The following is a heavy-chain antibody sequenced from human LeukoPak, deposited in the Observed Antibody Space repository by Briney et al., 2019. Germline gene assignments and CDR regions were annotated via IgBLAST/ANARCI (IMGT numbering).Heavy chain of an antibody. CDR3: ARVPTGGAAAGQYYFDY. CDR2: ISAYNGNT. CDR1: GYTFTGYG. D-gene: IGHD6-13*01. Sequence: GASVKVSCKASGYTFTGYGISWVRQAPGQGLKWMGWISAYNGNTNYAQKLQGRVTMTTDTSTSTAYMELRSLRSDDTAVYYCARVPTGGAAAGQYYFDYWGQGTLVTVSS. V-gene: IGHV1-18*01. J-gene: IGHJ4*02.